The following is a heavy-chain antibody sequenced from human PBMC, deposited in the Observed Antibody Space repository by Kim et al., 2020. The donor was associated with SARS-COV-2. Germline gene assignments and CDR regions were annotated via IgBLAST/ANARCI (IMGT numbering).Heavy chain of an antibody. J-gene: IGHJ5*02. Sequence: RFTISRDNSKNTLYLQMSSLRAEDTAVYYCVKDPRYYGSGSYVVSDWFDPWGQGTLVTVSS. D-gene: IGHD3-10*01. CDR3: VKDPRYYGSGSYVVSDWFDP. V-gene: IGHV3-64D*06.